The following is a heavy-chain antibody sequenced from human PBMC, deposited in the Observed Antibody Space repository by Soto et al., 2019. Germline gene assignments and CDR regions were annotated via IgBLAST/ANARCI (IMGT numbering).Heavy chain of an antibody. CDR1: GYTFSSYG. CDR3: ARGGYYDISGSRNYHYYGMDG. Sequence: QAQLVQSGPEVKKPGASVKVSCKASGYTFSSYGISWVRQAPGQGLEWLGWISPYDDDTKYAQNLQGRVRMTTDITTRTVNMALRSLRSDDTAIYYGARGGYYDISGSRNYHYYGMDGWGQGTTVTVSS. J-gene: IGHJ6*02. CDR2: ISPYDDDT. D-gene: IGHD3-22*01. V-gene: IGHV1-18*01.